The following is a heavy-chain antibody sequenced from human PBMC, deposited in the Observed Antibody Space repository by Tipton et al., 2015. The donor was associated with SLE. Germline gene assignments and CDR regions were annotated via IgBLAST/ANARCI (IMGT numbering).Heavy chain of an antibody. D-gene: IGHD3-10*01. V-gene: IGHV3-30*02. CDR1: GFTFSDYG. CDR2: IRYDGSKK. J-gene: IGHJ4*02. CDR3: SAWFNY. Sequence: GSLRLSCAASGFTFSDYGIHWVRQAPGKGLEWVSFIRYDGSKKYHADSVKGRFSISRDNAKNTLYLQMNNLRVEDSGVYYCSAWFNYWGQGTLVTVSA.